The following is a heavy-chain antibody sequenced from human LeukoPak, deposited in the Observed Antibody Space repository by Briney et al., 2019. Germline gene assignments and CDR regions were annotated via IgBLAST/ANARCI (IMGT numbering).Heavy chain of an antibody. CDR1: GFTFSSYA. V-gene: IGHV3-21*01. J-gene: IGHJ4*02. CDR2: ISSSSSYI. Sequence: GGSLRLSCAASGFTFSSYAMSWVRQAPGKGLEWVSSISSSSSYIYYADSVKGRFTISRDNAKNSLYLQMNSLRAEDTAVYYCARENDWAFHYWGQGTLVTVSS. D-gene: IGHD3-9*01. CDR3: ARENDWAFHY.